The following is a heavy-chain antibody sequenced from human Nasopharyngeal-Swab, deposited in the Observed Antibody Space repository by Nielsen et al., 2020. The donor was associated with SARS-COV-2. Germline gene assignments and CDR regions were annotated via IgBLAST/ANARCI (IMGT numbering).Heavy chain of an antibody. J-gene: IGHJ6*02. CDR2: IYYSGST. CDR1: GGSISSYY. V-gene: IGHV4-59*01. Sequence: SETLSLTCTVSGGSISSYYWNWIRQPPGKGLEWIGYIYYSGSTNYNPSLESRVTISVDTSKNQFSPQLSSVTAADTAVYYCARDNPPYYYGSGSHRYYGMDVWGQGTTVIVSS. D-gene: IGHD3-10*01. CDR3: ARDNPPYYYGSGSHRYYGMDV.